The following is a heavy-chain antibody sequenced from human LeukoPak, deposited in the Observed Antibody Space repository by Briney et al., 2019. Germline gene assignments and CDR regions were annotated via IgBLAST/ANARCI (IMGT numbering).Heavy chain of an antibody. CDR2: IRYDGSNK. D-gene: IGHD1-7*01. CDR3: AKGHWNYADPDY. V-gene: IGHV3-30*02. Sequence: GGSLRLSCAASGFTFSSYGMHWVRQAPGKGLEWVAFIRYDGSNKYYADSVKGRFTISRDNSKNTLYLQMNSLRAEDTAVYYCAKGHWNYADPDYWGQGTLVTVSS. CDR1: GFTFSSYG. J-gene: IGHJ4*02.